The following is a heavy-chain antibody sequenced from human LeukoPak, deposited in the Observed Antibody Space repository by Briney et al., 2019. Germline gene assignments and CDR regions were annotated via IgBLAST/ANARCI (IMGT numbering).Heavy chain of an antibody. Sequence: ASVKVSCKASGYTFTSYDFNWVRQATGQGLEWMGWVNPNSGNAGSPQKFQGRVTMTRDTSISTAYMELSSLTSEDTAVYYCARGVLEGVDVWGQGTAVTVSS. V-gene: IGHV1-8*01. CDR3: ARGVLEGVDV. D-gene: IGHD3-3*02. CDR1: GYTFTSYD. J-gene: IGHJ6*02. CDR2: VNPNSGNA.